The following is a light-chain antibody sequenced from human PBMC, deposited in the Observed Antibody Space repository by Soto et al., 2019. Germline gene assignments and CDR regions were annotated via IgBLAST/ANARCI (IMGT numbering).Light chain of an antibody. CDR2: DAS. Sequence: EIVLTQSPATLSLSPGERATISCRASQSVGTFFAWYQQKPGQAPRLLIYDASNRATGIPARFSGSGSGTEFTLTISSLQSEDFAVYYCQQYNNWPEWTFGQGTNVDIK. J-gene: IGKJ1*01. CDR1: QSVGTF. V-gene: IGKV3-11*01. CDR3: QQYNNWPEWT.